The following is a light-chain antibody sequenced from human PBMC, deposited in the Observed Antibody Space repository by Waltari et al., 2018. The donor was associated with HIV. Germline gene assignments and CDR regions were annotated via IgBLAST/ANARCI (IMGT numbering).Light chain of an antibody. CDR3: TSFTSNYTVI. J-gene: IGLJ2*01. CDR2: EVF. Sequence: QSALTQPASVSGSPGQSITISCPGSTSAFGLYDFISWYQQHPGGVPRVIIYEVFRRPSGVSSRCSGSKSGNTASLTISWLQTEDEADYHCTSFTSNYTVIFGGGTKVTVL. V-gene: IGLV2-14*01. CDR1: TSAFGLYDF.